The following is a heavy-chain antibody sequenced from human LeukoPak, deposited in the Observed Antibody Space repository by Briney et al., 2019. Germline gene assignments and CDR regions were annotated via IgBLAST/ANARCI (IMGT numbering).Heavy chain of an antibody. CDR3: ARGRLLWADGMDV. CDR1: GGPFSGDY. J-gene: IGHJ6*02. V-gene: IGHV4-34*01. D-gene: IGHD3-10*01. Sequence: PSETLSLTRAVYGGPFSGDYWSWISQPPGKGLEWIGEINHSGRTNCNPSLKSRVTISVDTSKNQFSLRLSSVTAADTAVYYCARGRLLWADGMDVWGQGTTVTVSS. CDR2: INHSGRT.